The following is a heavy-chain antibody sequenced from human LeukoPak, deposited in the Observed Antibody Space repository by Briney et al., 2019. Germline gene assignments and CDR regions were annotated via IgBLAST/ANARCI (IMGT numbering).Heavy chain of an antibody. CDR3: ARARIEAAGFDY. Sequence: KAGGSLRLSCAASGFTFSSYSMNWVRQAPGKGLEWVSSISSSSSYIYYADSVKGRFTISRDNAKNSLYLQMNSLRAEDTAVYYCARARIEAAGFDYWGQGTLVTVSS. D-gene: IGHD6-13*01. J-gene: IGHJ4*02. CDR2: ISSSSSYI. CDR1: GFTFSSYS. V-gene: IGHV3-21*01.